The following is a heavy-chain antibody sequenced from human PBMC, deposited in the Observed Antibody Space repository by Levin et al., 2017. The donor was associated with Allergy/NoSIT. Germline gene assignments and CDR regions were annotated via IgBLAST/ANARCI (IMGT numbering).Heavy chain of an antibody. CDR1: GYTFRNYG. CDR3: ARLVVGAKGWFAP. V-gene: IGHV1-18*01. J-gene: IGHJ5*02. D-gene: IGHD2-21*01. CDR2: ISTDTGNR. Sequence: ASVKVSCKASGYTFRNYGISWVRQAPGRGLEWLGWISTDTGNRHYAQNLQGRVTITTDTSTDTAHLELRSLRSDDTAIYYCARLVVGAKGWFAPWGQGTPVTVSS.